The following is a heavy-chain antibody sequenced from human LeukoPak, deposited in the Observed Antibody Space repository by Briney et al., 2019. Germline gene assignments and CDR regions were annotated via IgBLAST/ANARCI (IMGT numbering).Heavy chain of an antibody. CDR1: GGTFSSYA. CDR3: ATGFKWEPNYYYYMDV. V-gene: IGHV1-69*13. Sequence: SVKVSCKASGGTFSSYAISWVRQAPGQGLEWMGGIIPMFGTANYAQKFQGRVTITADESTSTAYMELSSLKSEDTAVYYCATGFKWEPNYYYYMDVWGKGTTVTVSS. J-gene: IGHJ6*03. D-gene: IGHD1-26*01. CDR2: IIPMFGTA.